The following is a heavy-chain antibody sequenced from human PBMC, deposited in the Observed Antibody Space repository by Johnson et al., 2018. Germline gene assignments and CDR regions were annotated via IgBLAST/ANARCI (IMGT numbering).Heavy chain of an antibody. Sequence: QVQLVESGGGVVQPGTSLRLSCAASGFKFHDYGMHWVRQAPGKGLEWVAMIWYDGSKKNYADSVKGRFSISRDNSRNTLSLHMSTLRVDDTAVSYCARDADRNKGNWFDPWGQGALVIVSS. CDR2: IWYDGSKK. J-gene: IGHJ5*02. CDR3: ARDADRNKGNWFDP. CDR1: GFKFHDYG. V-gene: IGHV3-33*01. D-gene: IGHD1/OR15-1a*01.